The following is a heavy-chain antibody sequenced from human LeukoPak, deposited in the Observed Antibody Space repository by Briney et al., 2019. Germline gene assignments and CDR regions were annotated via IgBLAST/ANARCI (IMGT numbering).Heavy chain of an antibody. V-gene: IGHV3-48*03. Sequence: GGSLRLSCAASGFTFSSYEMNWVRQAPGKGLEWVSYISSSGSTIYYADSVKGRFTISRDNAKNSLYLQMNSLRAEDTAVHYCARSLRYYYGSGSYSDPGTEDYWGQGTLVTVSS. D-gene: IGHD3-10*01. CDR2: ISSSGSTI. CDR1: GFTFSSYE. CDR3: ARSLRYYYGSGSYSDPGTEDY. J-gene: IGHJ4*02.